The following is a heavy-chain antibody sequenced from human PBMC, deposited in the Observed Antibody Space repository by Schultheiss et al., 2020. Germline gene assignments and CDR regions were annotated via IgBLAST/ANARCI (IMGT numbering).Heavy chain of an antibody. D-gene: IGHD3-10*01. CDR2: IYYSGST. Sequence: SETLSLTCTVSGGSVSSGSYYWGWVRQPPGKGLEWIGYIYYSGSTNYNPSLKSRVTISVDRSKNQFSLKLSSVTAADTAVYYCARGGRYYYYYYGMDVWGQGTTVTVSS. V-gene: IGHV4-61*01. CDR1: GGSVSSGSYY. J-gene: IGHJ6*02. CDR3: ARGGRYYYYYYGMDV.